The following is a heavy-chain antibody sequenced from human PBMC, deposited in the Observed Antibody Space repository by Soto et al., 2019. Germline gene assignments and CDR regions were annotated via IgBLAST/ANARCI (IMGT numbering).Heavy chain of an antibody. J-gene: IGHJ6*02. V-gene: IGHV4-31*03. D-gene: IGHD3-22*01. Sequence: PSETLSLTCTVSGGSISSGGYYWSWIRQHPGKGLEWIGYIYYSGSTYYNPSLKSRVTISVDTSKNQFSLKLSSVTAADTAVYYCARYYYDSSGSLDVWGQGTTVTVSS. CDR3: ARYYYDSSGSLDV. CDR1: GGSISSGGYY. CDR2: IYYSGST.